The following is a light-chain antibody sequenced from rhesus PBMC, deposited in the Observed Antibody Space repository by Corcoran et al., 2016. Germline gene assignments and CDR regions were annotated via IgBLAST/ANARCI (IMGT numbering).Light chain of an antibody. Sequence: EIVMTQSPATLSLSPGERATLSCRASQSVSSSLAWYQQKPGQAPRLLIYGASSRATGIPDRFSGSGSGTEFTITISSLEPEDFAVYYCQQYSNWLTFGGGTKVEIK. CDR3: QQYSNWLT. V-gene: IGKV3-42*03. J-gene: IGKJ4*01. CDR1: QSVSSS. CDR2: GAS.